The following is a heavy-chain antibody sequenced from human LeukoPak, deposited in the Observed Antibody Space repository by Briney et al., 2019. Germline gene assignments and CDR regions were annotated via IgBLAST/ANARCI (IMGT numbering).Heavy chain of an antibody. Sequence: SETLSLTCTVSGGSISSYYWSWIRQPPGKGLEWIGYIYTSGSTNYNPSLTSRVTISVDTSKNQFSLKLSSVTAADTAVYYCARGGYYDFWSGQASKFDPWGQGTLVTVSS. D-gene: IGHD3-3*01. CDR2: IYTSGST. CDR1: GGSISSYY. J-gene: IGHJ5*02. CDR3: ARGGYYDFWSGQASKFDP. V-gene: IGHV4-4*09.